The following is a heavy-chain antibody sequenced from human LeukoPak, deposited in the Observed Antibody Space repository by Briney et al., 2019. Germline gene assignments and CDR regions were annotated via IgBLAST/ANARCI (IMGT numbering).Heavy chain of an antibody. CDR1: GFTFSSYD. J-gene: IGHJ6*03. D-gene: IGHD6-13*01. CDR3: ARGGYSSSWESYSYYMDV. Sequence: GGSLRLSCAASGFTFSSYDMHWVRQATGKGLEWVSAIGTAGDTYYPGSMKGRFTISRENAKNSLYLQMNSLRAGDTAVYYCARGGYSSSWESYSYYMDVWGKGTTVTVSS. CDR2: IGTAGDT. V-gene: IGHV3-13*01.